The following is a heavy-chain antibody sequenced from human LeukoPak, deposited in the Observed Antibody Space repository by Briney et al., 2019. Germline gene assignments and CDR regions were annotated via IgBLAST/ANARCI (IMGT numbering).Heavy chain of an antibody. CDR1: GFTFSSYA. D-gene: IGHD2-2*01. V-gene: IGHV3-23*01. CDR3: AKVIRPHCSTTTCLFDY. CDR2: ISGSGGNT. Sequence: SGGSLRLSCAASGFTFSSYAMSWVRQAPGKGLEWVSTISGSGGNTYSADSVKGRFTISRDNSKNTLYLQMNSLRAEDTAVYYCAKVIRPHCSTTTCLFDYWGQGTLVTVPS. J-gene: IGHJ4*02.